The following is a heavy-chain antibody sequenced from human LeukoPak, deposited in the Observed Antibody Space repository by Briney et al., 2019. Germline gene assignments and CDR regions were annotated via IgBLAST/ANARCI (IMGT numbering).Heavy chain of an antibody. V-gene: IGHV3-73*01. D-gene: IGHD2-2*01. CDR2: IIDKANSYAT. CDR3: TRWDCTTTGCYPFDY. Sequence: GGSLRLSCAASGFTFSSYGIHWVRQASGKGLEWVGRIIDKANSYATAYIASVKGRFTISRDDSKNTAYLQMSSLKTEDTAVYYCTRWDCTTTGCYPFDYWGQGTLVTVSS. J-gene: IGHJ4*02. CDR1: GFTFSSYG.